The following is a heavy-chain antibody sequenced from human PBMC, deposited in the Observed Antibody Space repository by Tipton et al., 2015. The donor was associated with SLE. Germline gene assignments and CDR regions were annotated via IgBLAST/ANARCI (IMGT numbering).Heavy chain of an antibody. CDR1: GDSISTASYY. CDR3: ARSQYYYGSGSRFDY. V-gene: IGHV4-61*02. D-gene: IGHD3-10*01. J-gene: IGHJ4*02. Sequence: TLSLTCTVSGDSISTASYYWNWIRQPAGKGLEWIGRIYTSGSTNYNSSLKSRLTISVDTSKNHFSLKLFSVTAADTAVFYCARSQYYYGSGSRFDYWGQGTLVTVSS. CDR2: IYTSGST.